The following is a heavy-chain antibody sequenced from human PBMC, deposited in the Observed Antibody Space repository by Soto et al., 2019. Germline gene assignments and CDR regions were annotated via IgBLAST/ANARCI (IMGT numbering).Heavy chain of an antibody. Sequence: ASVKVSCKASGYTFTSYGISWVRQAPGQGLEWMGWISAYNGNTNYAQKLQGRVTMTTDTSTSTAYMELRSLRSDDTAVYYCARPGTVIPPPDYYGMDVWGQGTTVIV. CDR3: ARPGTVIPPPDYYGMDV. CDR1: GYTFTSYG. J-gene: IGHJ6*02. D-gene: IGHD4-4*01. V-gene: IGHV1-18*01. CDR2: ISAYNGNT.